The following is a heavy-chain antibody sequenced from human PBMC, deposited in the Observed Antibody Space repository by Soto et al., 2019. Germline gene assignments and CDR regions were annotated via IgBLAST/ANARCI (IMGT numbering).Heavy chain of an antibody. D-gene: IGHD3-10*01. V-gene: IGHV4-59*08. CDR1: SDSIRSSY. CDR2: IYSSGST. Sequence: PETLSLTCSVSSDSIRSSYWRWIRPPPEKGLEWIGYIYSSGSTNYNTSLKSRVTISVDTSMNRFSLMLSAVTAADTAVYYCARADGYGSGSYYPGAWFDPWGQGTLVTVSS. J-gene: IGHJ5*02. CDR3: ARADGYGSGSYYPGAWFDP.